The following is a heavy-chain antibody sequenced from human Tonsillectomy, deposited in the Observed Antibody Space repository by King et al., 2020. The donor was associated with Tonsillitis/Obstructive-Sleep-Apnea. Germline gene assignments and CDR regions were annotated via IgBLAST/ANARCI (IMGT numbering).Heavy chain of an antibody. V-gene: IGHV3-49*04. CDR2: IRSKAYGGTT. CDR1: GFTFGDYT. Sequence: VQLVESGGGLVQPGRSLRLSCTTSGFTFGDYTMTWVRQAPGKGLEWVGFIRSKAYGGTTEYAASVEGRFTISRDDSKSIAYLQMYSLKTEDTAVYYCTRSSYYGDYEDLDYRGQGTLVTVSS. CDR3: TRSSYYGDYEDLDY. J-gene: IGHJ4*02. D-gene: IGHD4-17*01.